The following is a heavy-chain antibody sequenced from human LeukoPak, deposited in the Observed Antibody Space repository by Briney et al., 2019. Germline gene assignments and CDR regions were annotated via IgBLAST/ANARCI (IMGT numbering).Heavy chain of an antibody. V-gene: IGHV1-2*04. Sequence: ASVKVSCKASGYTFTGYYMHWVRQAPGQGLEWMGWINPNSGGTNYAQKFQGWVTMTRDTSISTAYMELSRLRSDDTAVYYCARSAYYYGSGSLPDAFDIWGQGTMVTVSS. J-gene: IGHJ3*02. CDR3: ARSAYYYGSGSLPDAFDI. CDR2: INPNSGGT. D-gene: IGHD3-10*01. CDR1: GYTFTGYY.